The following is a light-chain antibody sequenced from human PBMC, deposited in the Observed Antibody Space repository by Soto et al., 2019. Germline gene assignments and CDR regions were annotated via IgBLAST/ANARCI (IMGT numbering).Light chain of an antibody. CDR2: QAS. J-gene: IGKJ1*01. CDR1: QSISTW. Sequence: DIQMTQSPSNLSASVGDRVTFTCRASQSISTWLAWYQQKPGKAPKLLIHQASSLESGVPSRFSGSGSGTEFTLTINSLQPDDFGTYYCQQYNTYRTFGQGTRVEIK. V-gene: IGKV1-5*01. CDR3: QQYNTYRT.